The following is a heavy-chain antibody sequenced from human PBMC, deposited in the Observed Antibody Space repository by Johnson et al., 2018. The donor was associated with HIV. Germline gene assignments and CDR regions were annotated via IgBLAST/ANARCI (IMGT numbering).Heavy chain of an antibody. V-gene: IGHV3-13*01. CDR2: IGTAGDT. Sequence: VQLVESGGGLVKPGGSLRVSCAASGFTFSNAWMSWVRQATGKGLEWVSVIGTAGDTYYPGSVKGRFTISRDNSKNTLYLEMNSLRAEDTAVYYCARATMSYKVWLQLSAAFDIWGQGTMVTVSS. CDR1: GFTFSNAW. J-gene: IGHJ3*02. CDR3: ARATMSYKVWLQLSAAFDI. D-gene: IGHD5-24*01.